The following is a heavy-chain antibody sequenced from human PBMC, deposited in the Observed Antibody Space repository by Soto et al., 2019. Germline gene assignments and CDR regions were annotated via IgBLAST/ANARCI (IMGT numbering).Heavy chain of an antibody. V-gene: IGHV1-2*02. J-gene: IGHJ5*02. CDR3: ARDPTIYDFWSGYYMPNWFDP. CDR1: GYTFTGYY. CDR2: SNPNSGGT. Sequence: QVQLVQSGAEVKKPGASVKVSCKASGYTFTGYYMHWVRQAPGQGLEWMGWSNPNSGGTNYAQKFQGRVTMTRDTSISTAYMELSRLRSDDTAVYYCARDPTIYDFWSGYYMPNWFDPWGQGTLVTVSS. D-gene: IGHD3-3*01.